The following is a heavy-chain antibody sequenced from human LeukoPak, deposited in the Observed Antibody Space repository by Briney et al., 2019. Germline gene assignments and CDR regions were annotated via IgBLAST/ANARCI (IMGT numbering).Heavy chain of an antibody. V-gene: IGHV3-74*01. CDR3: AKDKYSSSSGYFDY. D-gene: IGHD6-6*01. CDR1: GFTFSSYW. J-gene: IGHJ4*02. Sequence: GGSLRLSCAASGFTFSSYWIHWVRQAPGKGLVWVSRINSGGSDSIYADSVKGRFTISRDNAKNSLYLQMNSLRAEDMALYYCAKDKYSSSSGYFDYWGQGTLVTVSS. CDR2: INSGGSDS.